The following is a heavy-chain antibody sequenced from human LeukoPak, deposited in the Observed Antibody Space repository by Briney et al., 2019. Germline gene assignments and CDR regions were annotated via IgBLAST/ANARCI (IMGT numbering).Heavy chain of an antibody. Sequence: PSETLSLTCAVYGGSFSGYYWSWIRQPPGKGLEWIGEINHSGSTNYNPSLKSRVTISVDTSKNQFSLKLSSVTAADTAVYYCAGGRRYCSSTSCSYWFDPWGQGTLVTVSS. D-gene: IGHD2-2*01. CDR1: GGSFSGYY. V-gene: IGHV4-34*01. CDR3: AGGRRYCSSTSCSYWFDP. CDR2: INHSGST. J-gene: IGHJ5*02.